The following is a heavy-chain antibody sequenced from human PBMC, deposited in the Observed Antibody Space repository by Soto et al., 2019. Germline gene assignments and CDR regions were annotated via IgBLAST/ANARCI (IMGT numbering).Heavy chain of an antibody. Sequence: SETLSLTCAVYGGSFSGYYWSWIRQPPGKGLELIGEINHSGSTNYNPSLKSRVTISVDTSKNQFSLKLSSVTAADTAVYYWARVAKMLYARSLFSRRSSNWFDPWGQGTLVTVSS. V-gene: IGHV4-34*01. CDR2: INHSGST. J-gene: IGHJ5*02. CDR1: GGSFSGYY. D-gene: IGHD2-8*01. CDR3: ARVAKMLYARSLFSRRSSNWFDP.